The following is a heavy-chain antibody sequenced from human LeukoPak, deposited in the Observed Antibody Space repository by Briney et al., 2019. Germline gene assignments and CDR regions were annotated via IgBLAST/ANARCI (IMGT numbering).Heavy chain of an antibody. CDR2: INPNSGGT. D-gene: IGHD5-12*01. V-gene: IGHV1-2*02. J-gene: IGHJ6*03. CDR1: GYTFTSYG. CDR3: ARAHSGYSGYDLDYYMDV. Sequence: GASVKVSCKASGYTFTSYGISWVRQAPGQGLEWMGWINPNSGGTNYAQKFQGRVTMTRDTSISTAYMELSRLRSDDTAVYYCARAHSGYSGYDLDYYMDVWGKGTTVTVSS.